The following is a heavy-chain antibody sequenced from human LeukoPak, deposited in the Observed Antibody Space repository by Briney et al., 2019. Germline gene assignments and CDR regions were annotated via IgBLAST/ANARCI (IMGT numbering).Heavy chain of an antibody. J-gene: IGHJ4*02. Sequence: GGSLRLSCAASGFTFSSYEMNWVRQAPGKGLEWVSYISSSGSTIYYADSVKGRFTISRDNAKNSLNLQMNSLRAEDTAVYYCARVPRIAAAGTDYWGQGTLVTVSS. V-gene: IGHV3-48*03. CDR3: ARVPRIAAAGTDY. D-gene: IGHD6-13*01. CDR2: ISSSGSTI. CDR1: GFTFSSYE.